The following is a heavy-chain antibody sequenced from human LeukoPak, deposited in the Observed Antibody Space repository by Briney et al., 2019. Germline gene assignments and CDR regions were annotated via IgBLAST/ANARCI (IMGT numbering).Heavy chain of an antibody. CDR2: IYPGDSDT. CDR3: ARLSYDFWSGYKSMPNWFDP. CDR1: GSRFTSYW. J-gene: IGHJ5*02. D-gene: IGHD3-3*01. Sequence: GASLKISCKGSGSRFTSYWIGWVRQMPGKGLEWMGIIYPGDSDTRYSPSFQGQVTISADKSISTPYLQWSSLKASDTAMYYWARLSYDFWSGYKSMPNWFDPWGQGTLVTVSS. V-gene: IGHV5-51*01.